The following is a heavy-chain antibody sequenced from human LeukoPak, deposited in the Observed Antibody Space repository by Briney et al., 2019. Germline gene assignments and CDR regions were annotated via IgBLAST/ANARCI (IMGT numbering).Heavy chain of an antibody. V-gene: IGHV1-2*02. CDR2: INPNSGGT. D-gene: IGHD3-16*02. J-gene: IGHJ4*02. Sequence: GASVKVSCKASGYTFTSYDITWVRQAPGQGLEWMGWINPNSGGTNYAQKFQGRVTMTRDTSISTAYMELSRLRSDDTAVYYCASGRWGSYRYLWYWGQGTLVTVSS. CDR3: ASGRWGSYRYLWY. CDR1: GYTFTSYD.